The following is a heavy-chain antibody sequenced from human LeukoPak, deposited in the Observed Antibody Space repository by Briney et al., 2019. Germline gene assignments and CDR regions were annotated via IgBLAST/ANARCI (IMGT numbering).Heavy chain of an antibody. CDR1: GGSISSSNW. J-gene: IGHJ4*02. Sequence: PSETLSLTCAVSGGSISSSNWWSWVRQPPGKGLEWIGEIYHSGSTNYNPSLKSRVTISVDKSKNQFSLKLSSVTAADTAVYYCARGPYYYDSSGLSAFDYWGQGTLVTVSS. CDR3: ARGPYYYDSSGLSAFDY. CDR2: IYHSGST. V-gene: IGHV4-4*02. D-gene: IGHD3-22*01.